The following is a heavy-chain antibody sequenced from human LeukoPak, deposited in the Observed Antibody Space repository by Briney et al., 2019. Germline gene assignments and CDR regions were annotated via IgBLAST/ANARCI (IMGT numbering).Heavy chain of an antibody. CDR1: GYSISSGYY. J-gene: IGHJ3*02. CDR2: IYHSGST. D-gene: IGHD3-22*01. V-gene: IGHV4-38-2*02. Sequence: SETLSLTCTVSGYSISSGYYWGWIRQPPGKGLEWIGSIYHSGSTYYNPSLKSRVTISVDTSKNQFSLKLSSVTAADTAVFYCARDLTMKYYYDSSGSHDAFDIWGQGTMVTVSS. CDR3: ARDLTMKYYYDSSGSHDAFDI.